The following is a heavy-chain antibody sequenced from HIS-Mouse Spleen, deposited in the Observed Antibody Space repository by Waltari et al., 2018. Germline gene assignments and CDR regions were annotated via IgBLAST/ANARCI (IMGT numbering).Heavy chain of an antibody. CDR2: IYTSWST. Sequence: QVQLQESGPGLVKPSETLSLTCTVSGGSISSYYWSWIRQPAGKGLEWIGRIYTSWSTNHDPSIKSGVTMSVDTSKNQFSLKLRSVTAADTAVYYCAREGELGIGPCYYFDYWGQGTLVTVSS. CDR1: GGSISSYY. D-gene: IGHD7-27*01. CDR3: AREGELGIGPCYYFDY. V-gene: IGHV4-4*07. J-gene: IGHJ4*02.